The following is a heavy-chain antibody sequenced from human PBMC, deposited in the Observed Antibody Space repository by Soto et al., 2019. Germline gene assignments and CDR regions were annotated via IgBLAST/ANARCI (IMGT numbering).Heavy chain of an antibody. CDR1: GFTFSSYG. V-gene: IGHV3-30*03. J-gene: IGHJ4*02. Sequence: GGSLRLSCAASGFTFSSYGMHWVRQAPGKGLEWVAVISYDGSNKYYADSVKGRFTISRDNSKNTLYPQMNSLRAEDTAVYYCAIYSSGWYPLDYWGQGTLVTVSS. D-gene: IGHD6-19*01. CDR2: ISYDGSNK. CDR3: AIYSSGWYPLDY.